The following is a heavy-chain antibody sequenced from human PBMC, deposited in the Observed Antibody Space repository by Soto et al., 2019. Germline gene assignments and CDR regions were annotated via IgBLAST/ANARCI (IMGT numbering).Heavy chain of an antibody. CDR1: GFTFSSYG. CDR2: ISYEGSNK. V-gene: IGHV3-30*18. J-gene: IGHJ6*02. Sequence: QVQLVESGGGVVQPGRSLRLSCAASGFTFSSYGMHWVRQAPGKGLEWVAVISYEGSNKYYADSVKGRFTISRDNSKNTLYLQMNSLRAEDTAVYYCAKAVAYYDFWSGYSRWGQGTTVTVSS. CDR3: AKAVAYYDFWSGYSR. D-gene: IGHD3-3*01.